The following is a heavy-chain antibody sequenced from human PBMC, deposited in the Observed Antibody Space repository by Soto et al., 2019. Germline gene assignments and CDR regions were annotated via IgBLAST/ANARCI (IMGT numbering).Heavy chain of an antibody. CDR2: IYDSGNT. D-gene: IGHD2-21*01. CDR3: ARGKGEADGHSNFDC. J-gene: IGHJ4*02. V-gene: IGHV4-30-2*01. Sequence: SETLSLTCAVSGGSISGSTYSWSWIRQPPGKGLEWIGYIYDSGNTYYNPSLKSQFSISVDRSKNQFSLKLSSVTAADTAVYYSARGKGEADGHSNFDCWGKGARVTVSS. CDR1: GGSISGSTYS.